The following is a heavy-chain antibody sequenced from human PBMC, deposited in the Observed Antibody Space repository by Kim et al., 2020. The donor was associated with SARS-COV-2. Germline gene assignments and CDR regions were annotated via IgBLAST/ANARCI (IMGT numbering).Heavy chain of an antibody. Sequence: ASVKVSCKASGYTFTGYYIQWVRQAPGQGLEWMGRINPTNGDPIYAQNFQGRVTMTRDTSISTAYMELSSLTSDDTAVYYCARNLAQMDVWGQGTPDTGSS. CDR1: GYTFTGYY. V-gene: IGHV1-2*06. CDR2: INPTNGDP. J-gene: IGHJ6*02. CDR3: ARNLAQMDV.